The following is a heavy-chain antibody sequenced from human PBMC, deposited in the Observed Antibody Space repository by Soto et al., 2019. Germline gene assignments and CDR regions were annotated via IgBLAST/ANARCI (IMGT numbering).Heavy chain of an antibody. J-gene: IGHJ4*02. V-gene: IGHV2-5*02. CDR1: GFSLSTSGVG. D-gene: IGHD3-22*01. CDR3: AHLSFDSLLLRFLSFDY. CDR2: IYWDDDK. Sequence: QITLKESGPTLVKPTQTLTLTCTFSGFSLSTSGVGVGWIRQPPGKALEWLALIYWDDDKRYSPSLKSRLTITKDTSKNQVVLTMTNMDPVDTATYYCAHLSFDSLLLRFLSFDYWGQGTLVTVSS.